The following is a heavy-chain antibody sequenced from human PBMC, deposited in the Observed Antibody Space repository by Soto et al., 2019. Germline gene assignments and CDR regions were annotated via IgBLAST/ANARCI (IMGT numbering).Heavy chain of an antibody. D-gene: IGHD2-21*02. CDR2: IYYSGST. Sequence: QVQLQESGPGLVKPSQTLSLTCTVSGGSISSGGYYWSWIRQHPGKGLEWIGYIYYSGSTYYNPSLKRRVTISVDTSKNQFSLKLSSLTAADTAVYYCARVCGGDCHYGMDVWGQGTTVTVSS. V-gene: IGHV4-31*03. CDR1: GGSISSGGYY. J-gene: IGHJ6*02. CDR3: ARVCGGDCHYGMDV.